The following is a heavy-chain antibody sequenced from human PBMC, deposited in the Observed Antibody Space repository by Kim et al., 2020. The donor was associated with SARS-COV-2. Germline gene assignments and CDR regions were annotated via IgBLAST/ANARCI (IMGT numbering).Heavy chain of an antibody. CDR2: INTNTGNP. Sequence: ASVKVSCKASGYTFTSYAMNWVRQAPGQGLEWMGWINTNTGNPTYAQGVTGRFVFSLDPSVSTAYLQISSLKAEDTAVYYCARDETTTIFGVVIITQAFDIWVQGTMVTVSS. V-gene: IGHV7-4-1*02. CDR1: GYTFTSYA. CDR3: ARDETTTIFGVVIITQAFDI. D-gene: IGHD3-3*01. J-gene: IGHJ3*02.